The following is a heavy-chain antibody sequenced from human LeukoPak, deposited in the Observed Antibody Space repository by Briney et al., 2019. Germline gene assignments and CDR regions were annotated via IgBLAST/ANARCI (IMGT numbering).Heavy chain of an antibody. V-gene: IGHV3-23*01. Sequence: PGGSLRLSCAASGFTFRSYTMGWVRQAPGKGLERVSAITGSGGTTSYAYSVKGRLIISRDNSGNILYLQMNSLRAEDTAIYYCAKGGVAAPFDSWGQGTLVTVSS. D-gene: IGHD2-8*01. J-gene: IGHJ4*02. CDR3: AKGGVAAPFDS. CDR1: GFTFRSYT. CDR2: ITGSGGTT.